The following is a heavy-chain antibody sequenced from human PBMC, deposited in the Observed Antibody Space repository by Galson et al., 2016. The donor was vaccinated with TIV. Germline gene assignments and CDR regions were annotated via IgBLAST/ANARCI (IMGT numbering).Heavy chain of an antibody. CDR2: IGSSGRII. CDR3: ARDCSNTNCYTDPIYFDS. V-gene: IGHV3-11*01. D-gene: IGHD2-2*02. J-gene: IGHJ4*01. CDR1: GFTFSDYY. Sequence: SLRLSCAASGFTFSDYYMSWIRQAPGKGLEWISYIGSSGRIIYYADSVKGRFTISRDNAKSSLYLQMNSLRVEDTAVYYCARDCSNTNCYTDPIYFDSWGRGTLVTVSS.